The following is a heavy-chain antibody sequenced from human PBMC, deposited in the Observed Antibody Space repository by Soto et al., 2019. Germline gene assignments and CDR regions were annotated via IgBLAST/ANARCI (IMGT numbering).Heavy chain of an antibody. CDR1: GGSFSGYY. CDR3: ARGFMVFMDV. CDR2: INHSGST. Sequence: NPSETLSLTCAVYGGSFSGYYWSWIRQPPGKGLEWIGEINHSGSTNYNPSLKSRVTISVDTSKNQFSLKLSSVTAADTAVYYCARGFMVFMDVWGQGTTVTVSS. V-gene: IGHV4-34*01. D-gene: IGHD2-8*01. J-gene: IGHJ6*02.